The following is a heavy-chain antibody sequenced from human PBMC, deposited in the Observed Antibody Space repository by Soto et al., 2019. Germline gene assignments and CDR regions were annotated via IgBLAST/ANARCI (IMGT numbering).Heavy chain of an antibody. D-gene: IGHD6-13*01. CDR3: VRRHVSATGIDWFDP. CDR2: INAANGDT. V-gene: IGHV1-3*01. CDR1: GYTFTSYG. Sequence: EASLKVSCKASGYTFTSYGIHWVRQAPGQRLEWMGWINAANGDTKYLPKFQGRVTITRDTSASTAYMELSSLRSEDTAVYYCVRRHVSATGIDWFDPWGQGTLVTVSS. J-gene: IGHJ5*02.